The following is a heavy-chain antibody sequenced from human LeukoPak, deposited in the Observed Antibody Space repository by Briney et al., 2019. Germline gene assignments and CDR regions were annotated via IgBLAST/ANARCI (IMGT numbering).Heavy chain of an antibody. CDR1: GGSISSGGYS. J-gene: IGHJ6*02. CDR2: IYHSGST. V-gene: IGHV4-30-2*01. Sequence: TSETLPLTCAVSGGSISSGGYSWSWIRQPPGKGLEWIGYIYHSGSTYYNPSLKSRVTISVDRSKNQFSLKLSSVTAADTAVYYCARDSRDYYGMDVWGQGTTVTVSS. CDR3: ARDSRDYYGMDV.